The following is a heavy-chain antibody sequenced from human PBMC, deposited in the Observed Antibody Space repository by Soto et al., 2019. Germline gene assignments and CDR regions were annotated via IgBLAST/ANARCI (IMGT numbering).Heavy chain of an antibody. CDR3: ARQNYYSGMDV. CDR2: ISAYNGNT. V-gene: IGHV1-18*01. Sequence: ASVKVSCKASGYTFTSYFITWVRQAPGQGLEWMGWISAYNGNTNYAQMLQGRVTMTTDTSTATAYMEMTSLRSHDTAVYYCARQNYYSGMDVWGQVPTVTVSS. CDR1: GYTFTSYF. J-gene: IGHJ6*02.